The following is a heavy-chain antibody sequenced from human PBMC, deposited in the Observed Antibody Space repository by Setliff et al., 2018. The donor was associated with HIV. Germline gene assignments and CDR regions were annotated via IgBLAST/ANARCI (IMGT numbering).Heavy chain of an antibody. CDR3: AHRMTDPVPYYDSSGYFDY. V-gene: IGHV3-15*01. CDR2: IKSRKDGGTM. CDR1: GFTFDDYA. D-gene: IGHD3-22*01. J-gene: IGHJ4*02. Sequence: GESLKISCAASGFTFDDYAMHWVRQAPGKGLEWVARIKSRKDGGTMEYAAPVKGRLIITKDTSKNQAVLTMTNMDPADTATYYCAHRMTDPVPYYDSSGYFDYWGQGTLVTVSS.